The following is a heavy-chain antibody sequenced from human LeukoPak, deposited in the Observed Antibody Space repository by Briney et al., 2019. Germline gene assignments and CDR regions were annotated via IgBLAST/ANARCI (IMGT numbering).Heavy chain of an antibody. Sequence: SEALSLTCTVSGGSISSYYWSWIRQPAGKGLEWIGRIYTSGSTNYSPSLKSRVTMSVDTSKNQFSLKLSSVTAADTAVYYCARDAAAGTSQWFDPWGQGTLVTVSS. J-gene: IGHJ5*02. D-gene: IGHD6-13*01. CDR3: ARDAAAGTSQWFDP. CDR1: GGSISSYY. V-gene: IGHV4-4*07. CDR2: IYTSGST.